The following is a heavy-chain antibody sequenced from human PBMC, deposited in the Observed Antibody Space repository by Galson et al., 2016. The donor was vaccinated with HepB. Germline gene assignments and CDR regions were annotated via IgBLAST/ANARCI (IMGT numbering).Heavy chain of an antibody. D-gene: IGHD1-1*01. V-gene: IGHV3-23*01. Sequence: LRLSCAASGFTFSSYAMSWVRQAPGKGLEWVSAISGSGDNTYYADSVKGRYAISRDNSKNTLNLQMNSLRDEDTAVYYCAKGRTGTTGPVEYWGQGTLVTVSS. J-gene: IGHJ4*02. CDR3: AKGRTGTTGPVEY. CDR1: GFTFSSYA. CDR2: ISGSGDNT.